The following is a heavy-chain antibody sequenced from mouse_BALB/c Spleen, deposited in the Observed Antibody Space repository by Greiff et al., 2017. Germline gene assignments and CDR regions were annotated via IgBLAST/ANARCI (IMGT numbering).Heavy chain of an antibody. CDR3: ARDPDEAY. CDR1: GFTFSDYG. CDR2: ISNLAYSI. J-gene: IGHJ3*01. Sequence: EVKLMESGGGLVQPGGSRKLSCAASGFTFSDYGMAWVRQAPGKGPEWVAFISNLAYSIYYADTVTGRFTISRENAKNTLYLEMSSLKSEDTAMYYCARDPDEAYWGQGTLVTVSA. V-gene: IGHV5-15*02.